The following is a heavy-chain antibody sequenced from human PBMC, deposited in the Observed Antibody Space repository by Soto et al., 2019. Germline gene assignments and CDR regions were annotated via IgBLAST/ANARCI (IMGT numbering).Heavy chain of an antibody. D-gene: IGHD6-25*01. CDR3: ARRKERSGPHYFDY. J-gene: IGHJ4*02. Sequence: GAAGKVSCKASGYTFTTYDVSCVRQASGQGLEWMGWMNPSNGNTGYAQKFQGRVTMTRNTSISTVYMELSGLRPDDTAVYYCARRKERSGPHYFDYWGQGTRVTVSS. CDR2: MNPSNGNT. V-gene: IGHV1-8*02. CDR1: GYTFTTYD.